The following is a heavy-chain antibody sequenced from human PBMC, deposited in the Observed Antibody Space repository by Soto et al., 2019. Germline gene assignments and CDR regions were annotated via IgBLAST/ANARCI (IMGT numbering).Heavy chain of an antibody. CDR1: GFTFSSYS. J-gene: IGHJ6*02. CDR3: AGGLTTEMDLDV. Sequence: GGSLRLSCAASGFTFSSYSMNWVRQAPGKGLEWVSYISSSSSTIYYADSVKGRFTISRENAKNSLYLQMNSLRDEDTAVYYCAGGLTTEMDLDVWGQGTTVTVSS. D-gene: IGHD3-22*01. CDR2: ISSSSSTI. V-gene: IGHV3-48*02.